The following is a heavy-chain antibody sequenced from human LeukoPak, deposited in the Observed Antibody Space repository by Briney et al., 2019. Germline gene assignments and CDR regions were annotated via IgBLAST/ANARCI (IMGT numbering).Heavy chain of an antibody. V-gene: IGHV1-8*01. J-gene: IGHJ4*02. CDR3: ALWFGGLLRLDY. Sequence: ASVKVSCKASGYTFTSYDINWVRQATGQGLEWMGWMNPNSGNTGYAQKFQGRVTMTRNTSISTAYMELSSLRSEDTAVYYCALWFGGLLRLDYWGQGTLVTVSS. CDR1: GYTFTSYD. CDR2: MNPNSGNT. D-gene: IGHD3-10*01.